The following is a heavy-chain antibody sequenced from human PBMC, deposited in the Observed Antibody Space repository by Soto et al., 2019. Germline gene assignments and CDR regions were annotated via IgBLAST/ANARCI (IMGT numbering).Heavy chain of an antibody. CDR2: ISYDGSNE. CDR1: GFTFSSYD. V-gene: IGHV3-30*18. CDR3: AKADNDYPYFQH. J-gene: IGHJ1*01. D-gene: IGHD4-17*01. Sequence: GGSLRLSCAASGFTFSSYDMHWVRQAPGKGLEWVAVISYDGSNEYYADSVKGRFTISRDNSKNTLYLQMNSLRAEDTAVYYSAKADNDYPYFQHWGQGTLVIVSS.